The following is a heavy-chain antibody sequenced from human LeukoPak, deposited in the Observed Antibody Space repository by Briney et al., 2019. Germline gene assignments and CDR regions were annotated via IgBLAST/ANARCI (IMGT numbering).Heavy chain of an antibody. Sequence: PGGSLRLSCAASGFTFNGYAMTWVRQAPGKGLEWVSSISGSGGSTYYADSVKGRFTISRDNSKNTLYLQMNSLRAEDTAVYYCASRQNTIYYMDIWGKGTTVTVSS. CDR3: ASRQNTIYYMDI. CDR1: GFTFNGYA. J-gene: IGHJ6*03. CDR2: ISGSGGST. D-gene: IGHD3-3*01. V-gene: IGHV3-23*01.